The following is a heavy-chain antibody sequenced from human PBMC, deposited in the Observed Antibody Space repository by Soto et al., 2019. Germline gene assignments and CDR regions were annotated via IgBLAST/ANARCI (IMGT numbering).Heavy chain of an antibody. D-gene: IGHD2-2*01. Sequence: SETLSLTCTVSGCCISSYYWSWIRQPPGKGLEWIGYIYYSGSTNYNPSLKSRVTISVDTSKNQFSLKLSSVTAADTAVYYCARHVPYCSDTSHCAYGMDVWGQGTTVTVS. V-gene: IGHV4-59*08. J-gene: IGHJ6*02. CDR3: ARHVPYCSDTSHCAYGMDV. CDR2: IYYSGST. CDR1: GCCISSYY.